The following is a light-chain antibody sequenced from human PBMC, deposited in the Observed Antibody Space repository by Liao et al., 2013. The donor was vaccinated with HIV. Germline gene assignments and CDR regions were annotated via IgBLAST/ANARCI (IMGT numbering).Light chain of an antibody. V-gene: IGLV3-21*01. CDR3: QSADRSGTYV. CDR2: YDT. Sequence: SYELTQPPSVSVAPGKTATITCGGNNIGRKSVHWYQQKPAQAPVLVIHYDTDRPSGIPERFSGSSSGTTATLIITGVQAEDEAAYYCQSADRSGTYVFGTGTQVTVL. J-gene: IGLJ1*01. CDR1: NIGRKS.